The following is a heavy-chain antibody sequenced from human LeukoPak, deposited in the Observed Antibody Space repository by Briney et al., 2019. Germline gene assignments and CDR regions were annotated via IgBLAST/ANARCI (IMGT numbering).Heavy chain of an antibody. CDR3: ARGDCSGGSCYPWFDP. J-gene: IGHJ5*02. D-gene: IGHD2-15*01. CDR2: INHSGST. V-gene: IGHV4-34*01. CDR1: GGSFSGYY. Sequence: PSETLSLTCAVYGGSFSGYYWSRIRQPPGKGLEWIGEINHSGSTNYNPSLKSRVTISVDTSKNQFSLKLSSVTAADTAVYYCARGDCSGGSCYPWFDPWGQGTLVTVSS.